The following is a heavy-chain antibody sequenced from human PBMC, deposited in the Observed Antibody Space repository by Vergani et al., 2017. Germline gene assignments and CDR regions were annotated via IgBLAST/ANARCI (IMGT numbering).Heavy chain of an antibody. V-gene: IGHV1-69*01. J-gene: IGHJ6*02. Sequence: QVQLVQSGAEVKKPGSSVKVSCKASGGTFSSYAISWVRQAPGQGLEWMGGIIPIFGTANYAQKFQGRVTMTADESTSTAYMELSSLRSEDTAVYYCAGDSGYCSGGSCYNYYYYYGMDVWGQGTTVTVSS. CDR3: AGDSGYCSGGSCYNYYYYYGMDV. D-gene: IGHD2-15*01. CDR1: GGTFSSYA. CDR2: IIPIFGTA.